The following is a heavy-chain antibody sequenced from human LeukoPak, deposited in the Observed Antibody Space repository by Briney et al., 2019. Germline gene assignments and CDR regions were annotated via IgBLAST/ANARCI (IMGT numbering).Heavy chain of an antibody. CDR1: GFTFKNYW. CDR2: INQDGSIK. D-gene: IGHD2-15*01. J-gene: IGHJ4*02. Sequence: GGSLRLSCAASGFTFKNYWMSWVRQPPGKGLEWVANINQDGSIKYYVESVKGRFTISRDNAKNSPYLQMDSLRVEDTAVYLCARIGYSSSSFDYWGQGTLVTVSS. V-gene: IGHV3-7*03. CDR3: ARIGYSSSSFDY.